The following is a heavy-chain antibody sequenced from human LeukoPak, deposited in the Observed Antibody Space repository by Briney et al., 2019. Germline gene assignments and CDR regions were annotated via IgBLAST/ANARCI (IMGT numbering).Heavy chain of an antibody. J-gene: IGHJ4*02. CDR2: IKQDGSEK. V-gene: IGHV3-7*01. CDR1: GFTFSSYW. CDR3: ARGKTTIFGVGYSDY. Sequence: GGSLRLSCAASGFTFSSYWMSWVRQAPGKGLEWVAHIKQDGSEKYYVDSVKGRFTISRDNAKNSLYLQMNSLRAEDTAVYYCARGKTTIFGVGYSDYWGQGTLVTVSS. D-gene: IGHD3-3*01.